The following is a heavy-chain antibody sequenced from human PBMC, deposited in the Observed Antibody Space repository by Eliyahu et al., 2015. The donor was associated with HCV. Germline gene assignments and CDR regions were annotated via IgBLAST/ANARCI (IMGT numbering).Heavy chain of an antibody. CDR3: AREDLVDTAMVNFDY. CDR1: GFTFSDHY. D-gene: IGHD5-18*01. CDR2: TRNKANSYTT. Sequence: EVQLVESGGGLVQPGGSLRLSCAASGFTFSDHYMDWVRQAPGKGLEWVGRTRNKANSYTTEYAASVKGRFTISRDDSKNSLYLQMNSLKTEDTAVYYCAREDLVDTAMVNFDYWVQGTLVTVSS. J-gene: IGHJ4*02. V-gene: IGHV3-72*01.